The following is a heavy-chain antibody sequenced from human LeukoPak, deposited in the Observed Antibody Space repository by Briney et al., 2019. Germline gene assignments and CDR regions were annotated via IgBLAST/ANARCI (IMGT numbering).Heavy chain of an antibody. CDR3: ARLFPPAAGFSSWYGFDY. Sequence: GESLKISCKGSGYSFTNYWIAWVRQMPGKGLEWMGIIYPGDSDTRYSPSFQGQVTISADKSISTAYLQWSSLKASDTAMYYCARLFPPAAGFSSWYGFDYWGQGTLVTVSS. J-gene: IGHJ4*02. V-gene: IGHV5-51*01. D-gene: IGHD6-13*01. CDR1: GYSFTNYW. CDR2: IYPGDSDT.